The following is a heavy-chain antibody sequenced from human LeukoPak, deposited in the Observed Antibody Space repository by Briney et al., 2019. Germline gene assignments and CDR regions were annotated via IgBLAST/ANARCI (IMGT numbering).Heavy chain of an antibody. CDR2: VYHSGST. D-gene: IGHD3-22*01. V-gene: IGHV4-30-2*01. Sequence: PSETLSLTCAVSGGSISSGGYSWSWIRQPPGKGLAWIGYVYHSGSTYYNPSLKSRVTISVDRSKNQFSLKLSSVTAADTAVYYRARSYYDSSGYPPEYFQHWGQGTLVTVSS. CDR1: GGSISSGGYS. CDR3: ARSYYDSSGYPPEYFQH. J-gene: IGHJ1*01.